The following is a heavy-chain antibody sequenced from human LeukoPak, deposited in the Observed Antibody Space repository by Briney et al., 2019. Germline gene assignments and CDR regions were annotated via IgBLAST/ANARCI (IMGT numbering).Heavy chain of an antibody. CDR2: IRSKAYGGTT. J-gene: IGHJ6*03. CDR3: TRDIEVLRFLEWSPGYYYYMDV. V-gene: IGHV3-49*04. CDR1: GFTFGDYA. D-gene: IGHD3-3*01. Sequence: PGGSLRLSCTASGFTFGDYAMSWVRQAPGKGLEWVGFIRSKAYGGTTEYAASVKGRFTISRDDSKSIAYLQMNSLKTEDTAVYYCTRDIEVLRFLEWSPGYYYYMDVWGKGTTVTVSS.